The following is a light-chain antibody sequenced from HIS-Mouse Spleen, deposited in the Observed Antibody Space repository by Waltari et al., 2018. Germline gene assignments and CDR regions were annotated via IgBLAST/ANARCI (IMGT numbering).Light chain of an antibody. CDR3: YSTDSSGNHRV. Sequence: SYALTQPPSVSVSPGQTARITCSADALPKNSAYWYQQKSGQAPVLVIYEDSKRPSGIPERFSGSSSGTMATLTISGAQVEDEADYYCYSTDSSGNHRVFGGGTKLTVL. CDR1: ALPKNS. CDR2: EDS. J-gene: IGLJ2*01. V-gene: IGLV3-10*01.